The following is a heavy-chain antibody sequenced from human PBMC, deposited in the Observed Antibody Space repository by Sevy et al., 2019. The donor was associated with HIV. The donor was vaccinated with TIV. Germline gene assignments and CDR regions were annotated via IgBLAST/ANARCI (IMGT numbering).Heavy chain of an antibody. V-gene: IGHV3-30*18. Sequence: GGSLRLSCAASGFTFSSYGMHWVCQAPGKGLEWVAVISYDGSNKYYADSVKGRFTISRDNSKNTLYLQMNSLRAEDTAVYYCAKGGAARRYGMDVWGQGTTVTVSS. J-gene: IGHJ6*02. CDR3: AKGGAARRYGMDV. D-gene: IGHD6-6*01. CDR1: GFTFSSYG. CDR2: ISYDGSNK.